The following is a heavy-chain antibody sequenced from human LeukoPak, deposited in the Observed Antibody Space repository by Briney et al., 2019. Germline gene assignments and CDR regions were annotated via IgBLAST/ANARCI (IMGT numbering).Heavy chain of an antibody. J-gene: IGHJ1*01. D-gene: IGHD3-22*01. Sequence: SETLSLTCSVSGDSVSRSDSYWDWIRQPPGKGLEWIGTIYYSGRTYYSPSLKSRVTMSVDPSNNQLSLNLRSVTAADTAPYYCARRRYYDGSGYLEWGQGTLLSVSS. CDR1: GDSVSRSDSY. CDR2: IYYSGRT. CDR3: ARRRYYDGSGYLE. V-gene: IGHV4-39*01.